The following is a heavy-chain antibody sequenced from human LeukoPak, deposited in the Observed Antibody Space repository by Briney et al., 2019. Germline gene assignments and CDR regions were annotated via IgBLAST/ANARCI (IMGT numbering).Heavy chain of an antibody. V-gene: IGHV3-74*01. D-gene: IGHD2-15*01. CDR2: ISSDASIT. J-gene: IGHJ4*02. Sequence: GGSLRLSCAASGFTFSTYWMHWVRQDPGKGLVWVSRISSDASITSYADPVKGRFTISRDNAKNTLYLQMNSLRAEDTALYYCATSARSYIGSSLDYWGQGTLVTVSS. CDR3: ATSARSYIGSSLDY. CDR1: GFTFSTYW.